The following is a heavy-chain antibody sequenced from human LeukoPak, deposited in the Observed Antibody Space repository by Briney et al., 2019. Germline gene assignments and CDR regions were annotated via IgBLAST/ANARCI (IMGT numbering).Heavy chain of an antibody. CDR2: IIPIFGTA. CDR1: GGTFSSYA. Sequence: ASVKVSCKASGGTFSSYAISWVRQAPGQGLEWMGGIIPIFGTANYAQKFQGRVTITADESTSTAYMELSSLRSEDTAVYYCATDLTYYYDSSGYYRYWGQGTLVTVSS. V-gene: IGHV1-69*13. D-gene: IGHD3-22*01. J-gene: IGHJ4*02. CDR3: ATDLTYYYDSSGYYRY.